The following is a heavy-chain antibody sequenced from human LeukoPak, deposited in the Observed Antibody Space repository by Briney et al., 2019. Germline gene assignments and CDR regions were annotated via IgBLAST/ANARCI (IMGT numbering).Heavy chain of an antibody. CDR1: GLTFSSYA. J-gene: IGHJ4*02. CDR3: AKDGVEVAGTNFDY. D-gene: IGHD6-19*01. V-gene: IGHV3-23*01. CDR2: ISGSGGST. Sequence: GGSLRLSCAASGLTFSSYAMSWVRQAPGKGLEWVSAISGSGGSTYYADSVKGRFTISRDNSKNTLYLQMNSLRAEDTAIYYCAKDGVEVAGTNFDYWGQGTLVTVSS.